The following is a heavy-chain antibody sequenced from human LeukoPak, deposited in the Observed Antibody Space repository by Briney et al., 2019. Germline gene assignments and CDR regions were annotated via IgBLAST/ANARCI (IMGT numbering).Heavy chain of an antibody. CDR1: GFTFSSYS. D-gene: IGHD3-10*01. V-gene: IGHV3-21*01. Sequence: PGGSLRLSCAASGFTFSSYSMNWVRQAPGKGLEWVSSISSSSSYIYYADSVKGRFTISRDNSKNTLYLQMSSLRAEDTAVYYCAKLYGSGSSFDYWGQGTLVTVSS. J-gene: IGHJ4*02. CDR3: AKLYGSGSSFDY. CDR2: ISSSSSYI.